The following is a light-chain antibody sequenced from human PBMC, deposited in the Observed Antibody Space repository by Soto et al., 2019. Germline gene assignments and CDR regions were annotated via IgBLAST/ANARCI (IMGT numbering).Light chain of an antibody. CDR1: SSDVGGYNY. CDR2: DVS. J-gene: IGLJ1*01. Sequence: QSVLTQPRSVSGSPGQSVTISCTGTSSDVGGYNYVSWYQQHPGKAPKLMIYDVSKRPSGVPDRFSGSKSGNPASLTISGFQAEDEADYYCCSYAGSYTHVFGTGTNLTVL. V-gene: IGLV2-11*01. CDR3: CSYAGSYTHV.